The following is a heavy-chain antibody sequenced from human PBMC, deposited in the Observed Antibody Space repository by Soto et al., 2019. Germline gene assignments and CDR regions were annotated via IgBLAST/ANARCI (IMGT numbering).Heavy chain of an antibody. CDR3: VSGYDYIWGSSNAFDI. V-gene: IGHV4-4*02. D-gene: IGHD3-16*01. Sequence: PSETLSLTCAVSSGSISSSNWWSWVRQPPGKGLEWIGEIYHSGSINYNPSLKSRVTISVDKSNNQFSLKLSSVTAADTAVYYCVSGYDYIWGSSNAFDIWGQGTMVTVS. CDR2: IYHSGSI. J-gene: IGHJ3*02. CDR1: SGSISSSNW.